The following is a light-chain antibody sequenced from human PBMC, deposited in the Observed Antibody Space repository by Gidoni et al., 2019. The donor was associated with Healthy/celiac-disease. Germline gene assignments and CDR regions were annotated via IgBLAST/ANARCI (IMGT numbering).Light chain of an antibody. CDR2: WAS. CDR1: QSVLYSTNNKYY. J-gene: IGKJ2*01. V-gene: IGKV4-1*01. Sequence: DIVMTQSPDSLAVSLVERATINCKSSQSVLYSTNNKYYLAWYQQKPGQPPKLLIYWASTRESGVPDRFSGSGSGTDFTLSISSLQAEDVAVYYCQQYYSTPYTFGQGTKLEIK. CDR3: QQYYSTPYT.